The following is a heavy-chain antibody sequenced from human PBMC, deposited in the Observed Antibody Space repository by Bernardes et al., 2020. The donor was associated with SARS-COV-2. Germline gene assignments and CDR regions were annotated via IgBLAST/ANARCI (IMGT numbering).Heavy chain of an antibody. CDR1: GFSFSGSY. CDR3: ARDPMGAGDNTRFDY. CDR2: ISASSNYI. J-gene: IGHJ4*02. D-gene: IGHD4-17*01. V-gene: IGHV3-11*06. Sequence: GGSLRLSCVASGFSFSGSYMNWVRQTPGKGLEWISWISASSNYIGYTDSVKGRFTISRDNAKNSLYLQMNSLSVDDTAVYYCARDPMGAGDNTRFDYWGQGTLVTVSS.